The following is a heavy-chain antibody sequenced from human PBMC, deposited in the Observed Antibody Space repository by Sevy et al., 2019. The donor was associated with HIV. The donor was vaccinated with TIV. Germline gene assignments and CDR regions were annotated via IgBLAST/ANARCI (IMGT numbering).Heavy chain of an antibody. J-gene: IGHJ6*02. CDR2: ISYDGTNK. CDR3: ARDLGYCTTTNCPRGVYYYYGMDV. V-gene: IGHV3-30*04. CDR1: GFTFSNYA. Sequence: GGSLRLSCAASGFTFSNYAIDWVRQAPGKGLEWVAVISYDGTNKKYADSLKGRFTISKDNSKNTLYLQMNSLRAEDTAVYYCARDLGYCTTTNCPRGVYYYYGMDVWGQGTTVTVSS. D-gene: IGHD2-2*01.